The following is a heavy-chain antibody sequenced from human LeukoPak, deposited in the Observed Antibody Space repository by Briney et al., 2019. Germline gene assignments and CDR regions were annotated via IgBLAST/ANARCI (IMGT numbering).Heavy chain of an antibody. CDR1: GYTLTELS. D-gene: IGHD3-22*01. CDR3: ATGKAVVVISPGFGLDY. J-gene: IGHJ4*02. Sequence: ASVKVSCKVSGYTLTELSMHWVRQAPGKGLEWMGGFDPEDGETIYAQKFQGRVTMTEDTSTDTAYMEVSSLRSEDTAIYYCATGKAVVVISPGFGLDYWGQGSLVTVSS. V-gene: IGHV1-24*01. CDR2: FDPEDGET.